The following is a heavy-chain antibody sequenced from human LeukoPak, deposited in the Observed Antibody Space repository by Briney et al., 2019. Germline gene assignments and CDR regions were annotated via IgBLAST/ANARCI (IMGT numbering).Heavy chain of an antibody. D-gene: IGHD3-10*02. J-gene: IGHJ4*02. CDR3: ARDYVFAFDY. CDR2: ISHSGGAE. Sequence: GGSLRLSCAASGFRFSTYSMNWVRQAPGKGLEWISYISHSGGAEHYTDSVKGRFTISRDNAKNALYLQMNSLRAEDTAVYFCARDYVFAFDYWNQGTLVTVSS. CDR1: GFRFSTYS. V-gene: IGHV3-48*01.